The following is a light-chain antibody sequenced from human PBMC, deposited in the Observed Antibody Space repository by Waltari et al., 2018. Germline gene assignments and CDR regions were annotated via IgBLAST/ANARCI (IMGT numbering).Light chain of an antibody. CDR3: QQRSTWYT. V-gene: IGKV3-11*01. CDR1: QSVRNY. Sequence: EIVLTQSPATLSLSPGERATLSCRASQSVRNYLAWYQQKPGQAPRLLIYAASNRATGIPARFSGSGSGTDFTLTITSLEPEDFAVYYCQQRSTWYTFGQGTKLEIK. CDR2: AAS. J-gene: IGKJ2*01.